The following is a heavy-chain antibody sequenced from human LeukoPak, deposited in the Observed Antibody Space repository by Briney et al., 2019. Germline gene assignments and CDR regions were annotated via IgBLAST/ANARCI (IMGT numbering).Heavy chain of an antibody. V-gene: IGHV3-11*01. CDR2: TSPTGSDT. CDR3: TSGSSSVGY. Sequence: GGSLRLSCAASGFIFSDYYMSWIRQAPGKGLEWVSYTSPTGSDTYYAQSVKGRFTISRDNAKNSLSLHMNSLRAEDTAIYYCTSGSSSVGYWGLGTLVTVSS. CDR1: GFIFSDYY. J-gene: IGHJ4*02. D-gene: IGHD6-6*01.